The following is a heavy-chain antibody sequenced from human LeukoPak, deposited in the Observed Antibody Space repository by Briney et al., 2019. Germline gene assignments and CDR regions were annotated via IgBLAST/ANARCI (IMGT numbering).Heavy chain of an antibody. V-gene: IGHV4-31*03. Sequence: SETLSLTCTVSGGSISSGGYYWSWIRQHPGKGLEWIGYISYSGSTYYNPSLKSRVTISVDTSENQFSLELSSVTAADTAVYYCARGNRPYGEHEAFDIWGHGTTVTVSP. CDR1: GGSISSGGYY. CDR2: ISYSGST. D-gene: IGHD3-10*01. J-gene: IGHJ3*02. CDR3: ARGNRPYGEHEAFDI.